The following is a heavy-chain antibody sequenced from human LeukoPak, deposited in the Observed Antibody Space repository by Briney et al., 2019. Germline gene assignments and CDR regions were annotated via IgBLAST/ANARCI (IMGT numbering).Heavy chain of an antibody. J-gene: IGHJ5*02. Sequence: ASVKVSCKASGYTFTGYYMHWVRQAPGQGLEWMGGINPNSGGTNYAQKFQGTVTLTREPSISTAYMELSRLRSHDTAVYYCARGASGVYTVTTSWFDPWGQGTLVTVSS. D-gene: IGHD4-17*01. CDR1: GYTFTGYY. CDR2: INPNSGGT. V-gene: IGHV1-2*02. CDR3: ARGASGVYTVTTSWFDP.